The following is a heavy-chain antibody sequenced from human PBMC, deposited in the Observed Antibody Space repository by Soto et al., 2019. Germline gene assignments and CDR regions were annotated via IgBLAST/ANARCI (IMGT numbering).Heavy chain of an antibody. CDR3: ARGQIAGPLEWLLYLDY. J-gene: IGHJ4*02. D-gene: IGHD3-3*01. CDR1: GYTFTSYG. V-gene: IGHV1-18*01. CDR2: ISAYNGNT. Sequence: ASVKVSCKASGYTFTSYGISWVRQAPGQGLEWMGWISAYNGNTNYAQKLQGRVTMTTDTSTSTAYMELRSLRSDDTAVYYCARGQIAGPLEWLLYLDYWGQGTRVTVSS.